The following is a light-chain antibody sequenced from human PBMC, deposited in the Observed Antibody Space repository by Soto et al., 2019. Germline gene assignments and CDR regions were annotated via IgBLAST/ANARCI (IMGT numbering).Light chain of an antibody. J-gene: IGKJ4*01. CDR3: QQSFSTPQT. Sequence: DIQMTQSPSSLSASVGDSVTITCRASQSINIYLSWYQQKPGKAPKLMINVASTLQGGVPSRFSGSGSGTDFTLAISSLQPEDSATYYCQQSFSTPQTFGGGT. CDR2: VAS. CDR1: QSINIY. V-gene: IGKV1-39*01.